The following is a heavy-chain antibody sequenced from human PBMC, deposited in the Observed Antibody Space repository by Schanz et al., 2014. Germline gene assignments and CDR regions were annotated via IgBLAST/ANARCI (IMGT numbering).Heavy chain of an antibody. Sequence: EVQLLESGGGLVQPGGSLRLSCAASGFTFSAYAMTWVRQIPGKGLEWVSAISASGGTTYYADSVKGRFTISRDNSKNTLYLQMNSLRPGDTAVYYCARESSNDIVLVPGAVFDHWGQGILXTVSS. D-gene: IGHD2-2*01. V-gene: IGHV3-23*01. CDR2: ISASGGTT. CDR3: ARESSNDIVLVPGAVFDH. J-gene: IGHJ4*02. CDR1: GFTFSAYA.